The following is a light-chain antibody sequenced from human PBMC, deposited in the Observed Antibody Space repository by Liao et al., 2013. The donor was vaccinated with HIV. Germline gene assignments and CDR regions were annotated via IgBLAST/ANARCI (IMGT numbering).Light chain of an antibody. CDR2: ENI. Sequence: SYALTQTPSVSVSPGQTASIACSGHTLGEKSVSWYQQRPGQSPVLVIYENIRRPSGIPERFSGSNSGNTATLTITRVEAGDEADYYCQVWDTSSDHWVFGGGTKLTVL. V-gene: IGLV3-21*02. J-gene: IGLJ3*02. CDR3: QVWDTSSDHWV. CDR1: TLGEKS.